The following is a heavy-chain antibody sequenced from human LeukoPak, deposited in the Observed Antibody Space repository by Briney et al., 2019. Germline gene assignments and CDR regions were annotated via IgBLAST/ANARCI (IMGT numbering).Heavy chain of an antibody. J-gene: IGHJ6*02. D-gene: IGHD2-15*01. CDR3: AKDQSIVVVVAATRGMDV. CDR2: ISYDGSNK. CDR1: GFTFSSYG. V-gene: IGHV3-30*18. Sequence: GRSLRLSCAASGFTFSSYGMHWVRQAPGKGLEWVAVISYDGSNKYYADSVKGRFTISRDNSKNTLYLQMNSLRAEDPAVYYCAKDQSIVVVVAATRGMDVWGQGTTVTVSS.